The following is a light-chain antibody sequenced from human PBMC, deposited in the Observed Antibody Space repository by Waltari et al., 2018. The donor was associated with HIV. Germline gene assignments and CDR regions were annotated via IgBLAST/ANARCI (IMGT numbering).Light chain of an antibody. Sequence: EILMTQSPVSLSVTPGESASLSCRSSESLLSSNGYNYLDWYLQKPGRSPQLLIYLVSNRASGVPDRFSGSGSGTDFTLKISRVEPDDVGVYYCMQALQTPRTFGQGTKVEMK. J-gene: IGKJ1*01. CDR2: LVS. CDR3: MQALQTPRT. V-gene: IGKV2-28*01. CDR1: ESLLSSNGYNY.